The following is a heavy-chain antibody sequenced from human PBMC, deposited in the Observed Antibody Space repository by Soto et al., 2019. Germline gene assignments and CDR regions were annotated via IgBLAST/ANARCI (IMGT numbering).Heavy chain of an antibody. V-gene: IGHV3-74*01. D-gene: IGHD6-19*01. CDR1: GFTFSSYW. Sequence: GGSLRLSCAASGFTFSSYWMHWVRQAPGKGLVWVSRINSDGSSTSYADSVKGRFTISRDNAKNTLYLQMNSLRAEDTAGYYCARVRGIAVAGIDYWGQGTLVTVSS. CDR3: ARVRGIAVAGIDY. J-gene: IGHJ4*02. CDR2: INSDGSST.